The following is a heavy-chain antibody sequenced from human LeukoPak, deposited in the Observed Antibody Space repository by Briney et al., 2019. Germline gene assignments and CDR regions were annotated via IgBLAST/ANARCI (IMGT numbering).Heavy chain of an antibody. V-gene: IGHV4-59*12. CDR2: IYYSGST. CDR3: ARGITMVRGAD. CDR1: GGSISSYY. Sequence: SETLSLTCTVSGGSISSYYWSWIRQPPGKGLEWIGYIYYSGSTNYNPSLKSRVTISVDTSKNQFSLKLSSVTAADTAVYYCARGITMVRGADWGQGTLVIVSS. D-gene: IGHD3-10*01. J-gene: IGHJ4*02.